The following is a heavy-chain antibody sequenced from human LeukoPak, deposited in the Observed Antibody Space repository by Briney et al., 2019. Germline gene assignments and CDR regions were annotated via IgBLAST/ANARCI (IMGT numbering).Heavy chain of an antibody. CDR2: ISGSGGST. CDR3: AKDRNYYDSSGHYPNNWFDP. D-gene: IGHD3-22*01. CDR1: GFTFSSYA. Sequence: PGGSLRLSCAASGFTFSSYAMSWVRQAPGKGLEWVSAISGSGGSTDYADSVKGRFTIPRDNSKNTLYLQMNSLRAEDTAVYYCAKDRNYYDSSGHYPNNWFDPWGQGTLVTVSS. J-gene: IGHJ5*02. V-gene: IGHV3-23*01.